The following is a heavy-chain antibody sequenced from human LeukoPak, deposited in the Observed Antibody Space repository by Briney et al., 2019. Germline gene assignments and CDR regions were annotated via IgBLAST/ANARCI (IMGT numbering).Heavy chain of an antibody. V-gene: IGHV4-4*02. J-gene: IGHJ4*02. Sequence: SGTLSLTCAVSGGSISSSNWWSWVRPPPGKGLEWIGEIYHSGSTNYNPSLKSRVTISVDTSKNQFSLRLRSVTAADTAVYYWARVYRLPVGSFYFDYWGQGTLVTVSS. CDR2: IYHSGST. CDR1: GGSISSSNW. D-gene: IGHD5-18*01. CDR3: ARVYRLPVGSFYFDY.